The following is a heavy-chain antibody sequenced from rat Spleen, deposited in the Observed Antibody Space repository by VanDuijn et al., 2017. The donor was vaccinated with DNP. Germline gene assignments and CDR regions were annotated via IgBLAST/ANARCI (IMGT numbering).Heavy chain of an antibody. Sequence: EVQVVESGGGLVQPGRSMTVSCAASGFTFSDYNMAWVRQAPKKGLEWVATIINDGSRTYYRDSVKGRFTISRDNAKSTLYLQMDSLRSEDTATYYCATLNYYAFDYWGQGVMVTVSS. V-gene: IGHV5S10*01. CDR2: IINDGSRT. D-gene: IGHD1-12*01. J-gene: IGHJ2*01. CDR1: GFTFSDYN. CDR3: ATLNYYAFDY.